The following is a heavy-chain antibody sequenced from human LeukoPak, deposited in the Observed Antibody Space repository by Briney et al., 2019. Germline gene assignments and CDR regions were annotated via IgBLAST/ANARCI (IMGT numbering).Heavy chain of an antibody. J-gene: IGHJ4*02. CDR1: GFIFSNYA. D-gene: IGHD5-12*01. Sequence: GGSLRLSCATCGFIFSNYAMRWVRQAPGKGLEWVSIISNSGGKTYYADSVKGRFNVSRDNAENTLYLEMKSVRGEDRAVYYCVMQSYPMSDYYFFDFWRQETLVAVSS. CDR2: ISNSGGKT. V-gene: IGHV3-23*01. CDR3: VMQSYPMSDYYFFDF.